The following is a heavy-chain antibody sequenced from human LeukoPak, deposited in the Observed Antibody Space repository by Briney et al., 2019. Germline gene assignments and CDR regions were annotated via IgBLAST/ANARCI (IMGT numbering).Heavy chain of an antibody. Sequence: SETLSLTCTVSGYSISSGYLWGWIRQPPGKGLEWIGSIDGSGSSYYNPSLKSRVTISVDTSRNQFSLKMTSVTAADTAVYYCARGGSSSWYFHYYYYYMDVWGKGTTVTVSS. V-gene: IGHV4-38-2*02. CDR2: IDGSGSS. CDR1: GYSISSGYL. D-gene: IGHD6-13*01. CDR3: ARGGSSSWYFHYYYYYMDV. J-gene: IGHJ6*03.